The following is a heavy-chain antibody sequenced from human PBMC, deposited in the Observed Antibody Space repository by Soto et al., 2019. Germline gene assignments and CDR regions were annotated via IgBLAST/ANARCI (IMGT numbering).Heavy chain of an antibody. V-gene: IGHV3-74*01. CDR3: ARENNWGYAFDI. CDR1: GFTFSSYW. Sequence: GGSLRLSCAASGFTFSSYWMHWVRQAPGKGLVWVSRINSDGSSTSYADSVKGRFTISRDNAKNTLYLQMNSLRAEDTAVYYCARENNWGYAFDIWGQGTMVTVSS. CDR2: INSDGSST. D-gene: IGHD7-27*01. J-gene: IGHJ3*02.